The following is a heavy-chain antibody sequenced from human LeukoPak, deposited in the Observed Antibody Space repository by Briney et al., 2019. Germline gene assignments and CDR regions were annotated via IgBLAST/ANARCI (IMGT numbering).Heavy chain of an antibody. CDR2: IYYSGST. J-gene: IGHJ4*02. CDR1: GGSISSGGYY. V-gene: IGHV4-31*03. Sequence: SETLSLTCTVSGGSISSGGYYWSWIRQHPGKGLEWIGYIYYSGSTCYNPSLKSRVTISVDTSKNQFSLKLSSVTAADTAVYYCASADLVEEGSWAFDYWGQGTLVTVSS. CDR3: ASADLVEEGSWAFDY. D-gene: IGHD2-15*01.